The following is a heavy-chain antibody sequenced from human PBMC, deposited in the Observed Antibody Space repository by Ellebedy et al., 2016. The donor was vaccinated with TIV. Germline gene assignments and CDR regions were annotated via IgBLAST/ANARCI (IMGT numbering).Heavy chain of an antibody. J-gene: IGHJ4*02. D-gene: IGHD6-19*01. V-gene: IGHV1-24*01. Sequence: ASVKVSCKVSGYTLTELSMHWVRQAPGKGLEWMGGFDPEDGETIYAQKFQGRVTMTEDTSTDTAYMELSSLRSEDTAVYYCARGVQSGWYRTYDYWGQGTLVTVSS. CDR2: FDPEDGET. CDR3: ARGVQSGWYRTYDY. CDR1: GYTLTELS.